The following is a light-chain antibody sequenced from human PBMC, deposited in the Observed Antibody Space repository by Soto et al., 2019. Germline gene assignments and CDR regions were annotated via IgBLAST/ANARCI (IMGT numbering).Light chain of an antibody. CDR3: GTWDSSLSAGQV. J-gene: IGLJ2*01. Sequence: QSVLTQPPSVSAAPGQKVTISCSGSSSNIGNNYVSWYQQLPGTAPKLLIYENNKQPSGIPDRFSGSKSGTSATLGITGLQTGDEADYYCGTWDSSLSAGQVFGGGTKLTVL. CDR2: ENN. CDR1: SSNIGNNY. V-gene: IGLV1-51*02.